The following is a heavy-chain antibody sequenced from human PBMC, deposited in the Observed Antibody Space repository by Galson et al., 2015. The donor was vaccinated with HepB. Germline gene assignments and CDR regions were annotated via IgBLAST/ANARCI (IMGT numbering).Heavy chain of an antibody. V-gene: IGHV1-69*04. CDR3: ARDLGRSITMVRGVPEY. D-gene: IGHD3-10*01. CDR1: GGTFSSYA. Sequence: SVKVSCKASGGTFSSYAISWVRQAPGQGLEWMGRIIPILGIANYAQKFQGRVTITADKSTSTAYMELSSLRSEDTAVYYCARDLGRSITMVRGVPEYWGQGTLVTVSS. J-gene: IGHJ4*02. CDR2: IIPILGIA.